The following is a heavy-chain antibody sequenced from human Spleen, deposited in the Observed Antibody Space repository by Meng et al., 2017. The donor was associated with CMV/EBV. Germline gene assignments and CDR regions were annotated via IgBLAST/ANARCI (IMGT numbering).Heavy chain of an antibody. CDR2: INSDGSIT. D-gene: IGHD3-3*01. V-gene: IGHV3-74*01. Sequence: GESLKISCAASGFTFTSYWMHWVRQAPGKGLVWVSRINSDGSITNYADSVKGRFTISRDNAKNTLYLQVNSLTAEDTAVYYCARGSASYYYGMDVWGQGTTVTVSS. J-gene: IGHJ6*02. CDR3: ARGSASYYYGMDV. CDR1: GFTFTSYW.